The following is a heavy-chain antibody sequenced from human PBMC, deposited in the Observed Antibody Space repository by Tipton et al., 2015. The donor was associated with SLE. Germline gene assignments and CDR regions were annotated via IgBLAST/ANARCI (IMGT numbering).Heavy chain of an antibody. CDR3: ARKGYSGYERYYFDQ. CDR2: IWYDGSKI. V-gene: IGHV3-33*01. J-gene: IGHJ4*02. D-gene: IGHD5-12*01. Sequence: SLRLSCAASGFTFSSYGMHWVRQAPGKGLGWVAVIWYDGSKIYYVASVEGRFTISRDNSKNTLYLQMNSLRAEDRAVYYCARKGYSGYERYYFDQWGQGTLVTVSS. CDR1: GFTFSSYG.